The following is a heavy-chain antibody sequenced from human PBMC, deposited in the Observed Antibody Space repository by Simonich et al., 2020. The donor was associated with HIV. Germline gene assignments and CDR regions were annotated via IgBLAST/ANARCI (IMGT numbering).Heavy chain of an antibody. CDR3: ARGRAYSYGQEYCFDN. J-gene: IGHJ4*02. D-gene: IGHD5-18*01. CDR2: TYYSGGT. Sequence: QGQLQESGPGLVKPSQTLSLTCTVSGGSVSRGSYYGTWIRQHPGKGLEWIRKTYYSGGTFSNPSLRSPCTFSVDTSKNQFSLKVSPVTAADTAIYYCARGRAYSYGQEYCFDNWGQGTLVTVSS. CDR1: GGSVSRGSYY. V-gene: IGHV4-31*01.